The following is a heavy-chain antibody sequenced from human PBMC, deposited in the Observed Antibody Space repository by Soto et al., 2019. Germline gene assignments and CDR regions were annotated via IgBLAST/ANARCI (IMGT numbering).Heavy chain of an antibody. CDR3: ARLRSDAFDI. CDR1: GFDFSYYT. Sequence: EVQLVESGGRLVKPGESLRLSCVASGFDFSYYTMNWVRQAPEKGLEWVSAISASSSHKYSADSVRGRFTFSRDNANNSLYLQMNNLRVEDTAVYYCARLRSDAFDIWGQGTLVTVSS. V-gene: IGHV3-21*02. CDR2: ISASSSHK. D-gene: IGHD4-17*01. J-gene: IGHJ3*02.